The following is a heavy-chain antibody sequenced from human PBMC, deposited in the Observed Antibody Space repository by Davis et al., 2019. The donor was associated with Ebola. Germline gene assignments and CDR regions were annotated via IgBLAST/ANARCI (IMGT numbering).Heavy chain of an antibody. D-gene: IGHD4-17*01. V-gene: IGHV4-59*01. Sequence: GSLRLSCNFSGGSISGYYWSWIRQPPGKGLEWIGNIHYLGNTNYNPSLKSRVTMSVDTSKNQFSLKLSSVTAADTAVYYCARGNYGDYIVLYYYNMDVWGQGTTVTVSS. CDR3: ARGNYGDYIVLYYYNMDV. CDR1: GGSISGYY. J-gene: IGHJ6*02. CDR2: IHYLGNT.